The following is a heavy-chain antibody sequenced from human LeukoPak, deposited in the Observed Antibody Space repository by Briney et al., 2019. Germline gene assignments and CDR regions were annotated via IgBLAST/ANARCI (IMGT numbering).Heavy chain of an antibody. CDR3: ARQMPYYYGSGSYCFDY. Sequence: SETLSLTCTVSGGSISSSSYYWGWIRQPPGTGLEWIGSIYYRGSTYYNPSLKSRVTISVDTSKNQFSLKLSSVTAADTAVYYCARQMPYYYGSGSYCFDYWGQGTLVTVSS. V-gene: IGHV4-39*01. CDR1: GGSISSSSYY. D-gene: IGHD3-10*01. CDR2: IYYRGST. J-gene: IGHJ4*02.